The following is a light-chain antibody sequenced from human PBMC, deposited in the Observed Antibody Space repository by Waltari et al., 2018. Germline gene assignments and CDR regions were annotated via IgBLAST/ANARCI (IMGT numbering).Light chain of an antibody. J-gene: IGKJ4*01. V-gene: IGKV3-20*01. CDR3: QQYDGEVVT. CDR2: GTS. Sequence: WRASQSGNSISLTWYQQKLGQAPRLLIYGTSSRATGIPDRFSGSGSGTDFTLTISRLEPEDFAVYYCQQYDGEVVTFGGGTKVEI. CDR1: QSGNSIS.